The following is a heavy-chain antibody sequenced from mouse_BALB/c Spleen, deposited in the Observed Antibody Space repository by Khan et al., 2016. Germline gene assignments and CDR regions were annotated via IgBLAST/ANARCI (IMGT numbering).Heavy chain of an antibody. CDR2: INYSGST. V-gene: IGHV3-8*02. J-gene: IGHJ4*01. D-gene: IGHD1-1*01. CDR3: ATNGTRENAMDY. CDR1: GDSITSDY. Sequence: VQLKESGPSLVKPSQTLSLTCSVTGDSITSDYWNWIRKFPGKKLEYMGYINYSGSTYYNPSLKSRISITRDTSKNQYYLQLNSVTTEDTATDYCATNGTRENAMDYWGQGTSVTVSS.